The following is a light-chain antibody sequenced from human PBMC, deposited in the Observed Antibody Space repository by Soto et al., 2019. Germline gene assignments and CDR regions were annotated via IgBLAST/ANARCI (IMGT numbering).Light chain of an antibody. CDR3: SSYTSSTTPVV. CDR1: SSDVGGYNY. Sequence: QSALTQPASVSGSPGQSITISCTGTSSDVGGYNYVYWYQQHPGKAPKLMIYDVSNRPSGVSNRFSVSKSGNTASLTISGLQAEDEADYYCSSYTSSTTPVVFGGGTKLTVL. J-gene: IGLJ2*01. CDR2: DVS. V-gene: IGLV2-14*01.